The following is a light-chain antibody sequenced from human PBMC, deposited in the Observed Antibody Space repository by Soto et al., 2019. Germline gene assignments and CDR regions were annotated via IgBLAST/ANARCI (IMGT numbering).Light chain of an antibody. Sequence: EIVMTQSPVTLSVSPGERATLSCRASQSVSSNLAWYQQKPGQAPSLLIYGAFTRATGIPARFSGTGSGTEFTITISSLQSEDFALYYCQQYNDWTMTFGHGTKLDI. CDR3: QQYNDWTMT. J-gene: IGKJ1*01. CDR2: GAF. V-gene: IGKV3-15*01. CDR1: QSVSSN.